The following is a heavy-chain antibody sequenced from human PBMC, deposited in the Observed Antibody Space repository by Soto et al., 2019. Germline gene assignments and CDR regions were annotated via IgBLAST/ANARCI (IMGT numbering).Heavy chain of an antibody. V-gene: IGHV4-38-2*01. CDR1: GDSIIGIYH. J-gene: IGHJ3*01. CDR2: IYHTGTT. Sequence: SETLSLTCAVSGDSIIGIYHWAWIRQSPGRGLEWISSIYHTGTTYYTPSLKSRVTISVDTSKNQFSLKLSSVTAADTAVYYCARHDRIAKLQNGMGLWGQGTMVTV. D-gene: IGHD2-8*01. CDR3: ARHDRIAKLQNGMGL.